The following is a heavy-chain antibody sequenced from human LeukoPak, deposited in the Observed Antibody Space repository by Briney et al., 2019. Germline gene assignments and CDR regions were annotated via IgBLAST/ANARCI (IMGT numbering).Heavy chain of an antibody. Sequence: GGSLRLSCTASGFTFGDYAMSWVSQAPGKGLEWVGFSRSKAYGGTTEYAASVKGRFTISRDDSKSIAYLQMNSLKTEDTAVYYCTRGLYYDFWSGYYVDWGQGTLVTVSS. CDR1: GFTFGDYA. V-gene: IGHV3-49*04. D-gene: IGHD3-3*01. CDR2: SRSKAYGGTT. J-gene: IGHJ4*02. CDR3: TRGLYYDFWSGYYVD.